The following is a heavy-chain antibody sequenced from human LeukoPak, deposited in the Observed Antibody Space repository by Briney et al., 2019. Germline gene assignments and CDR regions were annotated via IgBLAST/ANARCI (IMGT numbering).Heavy chain of an antibody. CDR2: MSSTGDA. J-gene: IGHJ3*02. CDR1: GASVSDGNYY. CDR3: ARWGGAGLNAFDI. Sequence: SETLSLTCSVSGASVSDGNYYWSWIRQPPGKGPEWIANMSSTGDAANNPSLMGRVAMSIDTSKNEFSLILRSMTAADTAVYFCARWGGAGLNAFDIWGQGTMVTVSS. V-gene: IGHV4-61*01. D-gene: IGHD3-16*01.